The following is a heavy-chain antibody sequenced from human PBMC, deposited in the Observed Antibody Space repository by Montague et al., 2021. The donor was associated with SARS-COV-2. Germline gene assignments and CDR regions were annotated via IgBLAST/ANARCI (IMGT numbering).Heavy chain of an antibody. CDR1: GFTFSSYA. CDR3: AKHRTGTTPFDY. CDR2: ITGSGGTT. V-gene: IGHV3-23*01. Sequence: SLRLSCAASGFTFSSYAMSWVRQAPGKGLEWVSEITGSGGTTYYADSVKGRFIISRDNSKYTLFLQMHSLRAEDTAIYYCAKHRTGTTPFDYWGQGTLVTVSS. J-gene: IGHJ4*02. D-gene: IGHD1-7*01.